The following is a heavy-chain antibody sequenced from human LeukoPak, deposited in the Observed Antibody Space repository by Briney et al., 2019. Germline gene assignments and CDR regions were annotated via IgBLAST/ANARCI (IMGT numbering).Heavy chain of an antibody. CDR2: MYISGST. CDR1: GGSISSYY. V-gene: IGHV4-4*07. J-gene: IGHJ4*02. Sequence: PSETPSLTCTISGGSISSYYWSWFRQPAGKGLEWIGRMYISGSTDYNPSLKSRVTLSVDKSKNQFSLNLRSVTAADTAVYYCATGDESFDNWGQGTVVTVSS. D-gene: IGHD3-10*01. CDR3: ATGDESFDN.